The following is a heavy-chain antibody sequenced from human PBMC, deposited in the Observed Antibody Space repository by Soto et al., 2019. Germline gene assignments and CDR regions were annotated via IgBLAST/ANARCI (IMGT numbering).Heavy chain of an antibody. CDR2: ISHSGSR. Sequence: QVQLQQWGAGLLKASETLSLTCVVSGGCFSGYFWTWIRQSPGRGLEWIGEISHSGSRNYNPAFQSRVIISVDSSKNHVSLKLSSVTAADSATYFCARGLAYDRPITVAEPFDSWGQGTLVTVSS. CDR3: ARGLAYDRPITVAEPFDS. CDR1: GGCFSGYF. V-gene: IGHV4-34*02. D-gene: IGHD6-19*01. J-gene: IGHJ4*02.